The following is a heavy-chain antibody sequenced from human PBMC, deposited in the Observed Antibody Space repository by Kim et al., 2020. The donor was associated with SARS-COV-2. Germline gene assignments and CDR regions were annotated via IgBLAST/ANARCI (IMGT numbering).Heavy chain of an antibody. V-gene: IGHV3-53*01. D-gene: IGHD3-10*01. Sequence: GGSLRLSCAASGFTVSSNYMSWVRQAPGKGLEWVSVIYSGGSTYYADSVKGRFTISRDNSKNTLYLQMNSLRAEDTAVYYCAREGSVRYYYGMDVWGQGTTVTVSS. CDR3: AREGSVRYYYGMDV. CDR2: IYSGGST. J-gene: IGHJ6*02. CDR1: GFTVSSNY.